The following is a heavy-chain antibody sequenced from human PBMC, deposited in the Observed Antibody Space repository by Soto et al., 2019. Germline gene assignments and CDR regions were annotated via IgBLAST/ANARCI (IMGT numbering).Heavy chain of an antibody. Sequence: QVQLVESGGGVVQPGRSLRPSCAASGFTFGTYGMHWVRQAPGKGLEWVAVISYDGSNKYYADSVKGRFTISRDNSENTLYLQMSSLRAEDTAVYYCVKDREHLVVVTAATVEKWGQGTLVTVSS. CDR1: GFTFGTYG. V-gene: IGHV3-30*18. CDR2: ISYDGSNK. CDR3: VKDREHLVVVTAATVEK. D-gene: IGHD2-21*02. J-gene: IGHJ4*02.